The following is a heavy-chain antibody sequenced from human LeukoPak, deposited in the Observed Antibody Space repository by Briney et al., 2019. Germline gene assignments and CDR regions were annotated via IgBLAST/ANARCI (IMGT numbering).Heavy chain of an antibody. CDR3: ARTYNWNYGYYYGMDV. Sequence: ASVKVSCKASGYTFTIHAMNWVRQAPGQGLEWMGWINTNTGNPTYAQGFTGRFVFSLDTSVSTAYLQISSLKAEDTAVYYCARTYNWNYGYYYGMDVWGQGTTVTVSS. D-gene: IGHD1-7*01. CDR1: GYTFTIHA. J-gene: IGHJ6*02. CDR2: INTNTGNP. V-gene: IGHV7-4-1*02.